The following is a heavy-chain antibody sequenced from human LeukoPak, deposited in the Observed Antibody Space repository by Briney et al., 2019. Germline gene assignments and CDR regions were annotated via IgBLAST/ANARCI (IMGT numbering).Heavy chain of an antibody. Sequence: SETLSLTCTVSGGSISSYYWSWIRQPPGKGLEWIGYIYYSGSTNYNPSLKSRVTISVDTSKNQFSLKLSSVTAADTAVYYCARAAYSSSPIDYWGQGTLVTVSS. V-gene: IGHV4-59*08. CDR3: ARAAYSSSPIDY. J-gene: IGHJ4*02. CDR2: IYYSGST. D-gene: IGHD6-13*01. CDR1: GGSISSYY.